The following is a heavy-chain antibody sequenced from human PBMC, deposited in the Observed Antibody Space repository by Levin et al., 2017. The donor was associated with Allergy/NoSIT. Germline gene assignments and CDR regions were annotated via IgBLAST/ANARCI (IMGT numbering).Heavy chain of an antibody. V-gene: IGHV1-24*01. J-gene: IGHJ1*01. CDR3: ATDRVIYDSSGYYYTFQH. D-gene: IGHD3-22*01. CDR2: FDPEDGET. CDR1: GYTLTELS. Sequence: GASVKVSCKVSGYTLTELSMHWVRQAPGKGLEWMGGFDPEDGETIYAQKFQGRVTMTEDTSTDTAYMELSSLRSEDTAVYYCATDRVIYDSSGYYYTFQHWGQGTLVTVSS.